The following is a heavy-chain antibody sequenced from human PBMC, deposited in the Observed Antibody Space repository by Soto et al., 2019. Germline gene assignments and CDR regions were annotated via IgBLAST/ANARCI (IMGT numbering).Heavy chain of an antibody. J-gene: IGHJ4*02. Sequence: PGGSLRLSCAASGVTFSDYYMSWIRQAPGKGLEWVSYISSSSSYTNYADSVKGRFTISRDNAKNSLYLQMNSLRAEDTAVYYCARDGRGIAARRGYFDYWGQGTLVTVSS. CDR3: ARDGRGIAARRGYFDY. V-gene: IGHV3-11*06. CDR2: ISSSSSYT. D-gene: IGHD6-6*01. CDR1: GVTFSDYY.